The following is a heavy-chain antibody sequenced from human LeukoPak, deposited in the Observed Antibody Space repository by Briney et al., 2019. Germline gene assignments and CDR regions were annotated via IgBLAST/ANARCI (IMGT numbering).Heavy chain of an antibody. CDR2: IYSGGST. CDR1: GFTVSSYY. CDR3: ARAFDYGDQPDHFDY. Sequence: GGSLRLSCAASGFTVSSYYMTWVRQAPGKGLEWVSPIYSGGSTYYADSVKGRFTISRDNSKNTLYLQMNSLRAEDTAVYYCARAFDYGDQPDHFDYWGQGTLVTVSS. J-gene: IGHJ4*02. V-gene: IGHV3-53*01. D-gene: IGHD4-17*01.